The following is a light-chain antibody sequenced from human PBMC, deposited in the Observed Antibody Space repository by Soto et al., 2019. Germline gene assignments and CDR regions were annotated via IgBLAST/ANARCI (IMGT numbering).Light chain of an antibody. V-gene: IGLV2-14*03. Sequence: QSALTQPASVSGSPEQSVTISCAGTRSDVGGYNYVSWYQHYPGRAPKLLIYDVSNRPSGVSSRFSGSKSGNTASLTISGLQAEDEADYYCSSYTTNDTPVFGGATKLTVL. CDR3: SSYTTNDTPV. J-gene: IGLJ2*01. CDR2: DVS. CDR1: RSDVGGYNY.